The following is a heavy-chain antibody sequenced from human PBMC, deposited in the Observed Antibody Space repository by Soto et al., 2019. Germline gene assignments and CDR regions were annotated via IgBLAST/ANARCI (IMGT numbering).Heavy chain of an antibody. D-gene: IGHD3-3*01. V-gene: IGHV3-11*01. J-gene: IGHJ6*02. CDR3: AGSNYDQGPYGMDV. Sequence: PGGSLRLSCAASGFTFSDYYMSWIRQAPGKGLEWGSYISSSGSTIYYADSVKGRFTISRDNAKNSLYLQMDSLRAEDTAVYYCAGSNYDQGPYGMDVWGQGTTVTVSS. CDR2: ISSSGSTI. CDR1: GFTFSDYY.